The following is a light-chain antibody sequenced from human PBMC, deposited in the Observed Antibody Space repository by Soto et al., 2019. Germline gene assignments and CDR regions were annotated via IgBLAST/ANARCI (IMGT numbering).Light chain of an antibody. J-gene: IGKJ4*01. Sequence: ENVLTQSPDTLSLSPGERATLSCRASQSISNSYLAWYQQKPGQTPSLLIYHASNRATGIPDRFSGSGSGTDFTLTISRLEPEDFAVYYCQQYGDSLLTFGGGTKVEIK. CDR3: QQYGDSLLT. CDR1: QSISNSY. V-gene: IGKV3-20*01. CDR2: HAS.